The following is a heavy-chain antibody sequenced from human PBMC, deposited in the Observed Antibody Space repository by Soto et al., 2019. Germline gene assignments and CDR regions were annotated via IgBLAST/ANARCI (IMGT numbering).Heavy chain of an antibody. Sequence: GGSVRLSCAASGFTFSSYAMSWVRQAPGKGLEWVSAISGSGGSTYYADSVKGRFTISRDNSKNTLYLQMNSLRAEDTAVYYCAKDGPRYCSGGSCYFDYWGQGTLVTVS. V-gene: IGHV3-23*01. CDR1: GFTFSSYA. CDR3: AKDGPRYCSGGSCYFDY. CDR2: ISGSGGST. J-gene: IGHJ4*02. D-gene: IGHD2-15*01.